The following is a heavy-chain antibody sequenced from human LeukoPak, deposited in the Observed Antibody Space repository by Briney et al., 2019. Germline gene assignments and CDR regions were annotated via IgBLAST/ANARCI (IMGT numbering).Heavy chain of an antibody. CDR1: GGSFSGYY. J-gene: IGHJ5*02. CDR2: INHSGGT. CDR3: ARDFRTGYDVPRFDP. Sequence: PSETLSLTCAVYGGSFSGYYWSWIRQPPGKGLEWIGEINHSGGTNYNPSLKSRVTISVDTSKNQFSLKLSSVTAADTAVYYCARDFRTGYDVPRFDPWGQGTLVTVSS. D-gene: IGHD3/OR15-3a*01. V-gene: IGHV4-34*01.